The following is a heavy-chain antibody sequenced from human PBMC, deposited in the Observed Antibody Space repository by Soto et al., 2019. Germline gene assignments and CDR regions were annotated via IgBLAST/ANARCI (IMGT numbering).Heavy chain of an antibody. V-gene: IGHV4-59*08. J-gene: IGHJ6*03. CDR3: ARTLSYYDFWSGYSSLFYYMEV. Sequence: PSETLSLTCTVSGGSISSYYWSWIRQPPGKGLEWIGYIYYSGSTNYNPSLKSRVTISVDTSKNQFSLKLSSVTAADTAVYYCARTLSYYDFWSGYSSLFYYMEVWGKGTTVTVSS. CDR1: GGSISSYY. D-gene: IGHD3-3*01. CDR2: IYYSGST.